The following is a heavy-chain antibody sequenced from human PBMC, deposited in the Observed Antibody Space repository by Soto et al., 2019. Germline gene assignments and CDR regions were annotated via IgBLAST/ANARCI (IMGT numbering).Heavy chain of an antibody. CDR1: GLTFSDYA. Sequence: EVQLLESGGGLVQPGGSLRLSCAASGLTFSDYAMSWVRQAPGTGLEWVSSITANGGSTYYADSVKGRFTISRDNSKNTLYLQINTLRAEDKAIYFCAICRAASGSPLDYWGQGTLVTVYS. D-gene: IGHD5-12*01. CDR3: AICRAASGSPLDY. J-gene: IGHJ4*02. CDR2: ITANGGST. V-gene: IGHV3-23*01.